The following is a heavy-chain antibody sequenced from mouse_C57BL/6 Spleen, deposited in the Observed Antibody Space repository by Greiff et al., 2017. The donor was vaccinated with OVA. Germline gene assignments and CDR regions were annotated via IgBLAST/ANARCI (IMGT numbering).Heavy chain of an antibody. CDR3: ARDLGNFDY. CDR2: IDPSDSYT. CDR1: GYTFTSYW. D-gene: IGHD3-1*01. J-gene: IGHJ2*01. Sequence: VQLQQPGAELVRPGTSVKLSCKASGYTFTSYWMHWVKQRPGQGLEWIGVIDPSDSYTNYNQKFKGKATLTVDTSSSTAYMQLSSLTSEDSAVYYCARDLGNFDYWGQGTTLTVSS. V-gene: IGHV1-59*01.